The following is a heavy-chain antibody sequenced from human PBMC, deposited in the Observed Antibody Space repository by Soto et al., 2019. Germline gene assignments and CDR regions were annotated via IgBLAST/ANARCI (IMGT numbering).Heavy chain of an antibody. V-gene: IGHV4-34*01. CDR1: GGSFSGYY. D-gene: IGHD5-18*01. CDR3: ARVGGRIQLWLPVGYLGY. CDR2: INHSGST. J-gene: IGHJ4*02. Sequence: SETLSLTCAVYGGSFSGYYWSWIRQPPGKGLEWIGEINHSGSTNYNPSLKSRVTISVDTSKNQFSLKLSSVTAADTAVYYCARVGGRIQLWLPVGYLGYWGQGTLVTVSS.